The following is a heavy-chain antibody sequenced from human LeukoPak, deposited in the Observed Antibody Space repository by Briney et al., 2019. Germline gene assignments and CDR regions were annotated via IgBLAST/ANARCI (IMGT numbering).Heavy chain of an antibody. D-gene: IGHD3-22*01. CDR2: ISSSSSTI. CDR1: GFTFSSYS. CDR3: ARDPITTAHYFDY. J-gene: IGHJ4*02. V-gene: IGHV3-48*02. Sequence: GGCLRLSCAASGFTFSSYSMSWVRQAPGKGLEWISYISSSSSTIYYADSVKGRFTISRDNAKNSLYLQMNSLRDEDTAVYYCARDPITTAHYFDYWGQGTLVTVSS.